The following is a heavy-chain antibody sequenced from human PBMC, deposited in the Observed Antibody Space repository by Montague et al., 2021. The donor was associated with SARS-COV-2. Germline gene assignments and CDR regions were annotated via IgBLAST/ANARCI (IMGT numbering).Heavy chain of an antibody. Sequence: SETLSLTCAVYGGSLSGYYWSWIRQPPGRGLEWIGEINHSGSTNYNPSLKSRVTISVDTSKNQFSLKLSSVTAAYTAVYYCARGPRITMIVVVITDIWFDPWGQGTLVTVSS. CDR3: ARGPRITMIVVVITDIWFDP. V-gene: IGHV4-34*01. J-gene: IGHJ5*02. D-gene: IGHD3-22*01. CDR1: GGSLSGYY. CDR2: INHSGST.